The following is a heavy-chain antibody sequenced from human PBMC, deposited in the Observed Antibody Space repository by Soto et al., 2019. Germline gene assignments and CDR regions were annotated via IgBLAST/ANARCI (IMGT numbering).Heavy chain of an antibody. J-gene: IGHJ4*02. CDR3: ARDARGEEAPMDY. Sequence: QVQLVQSGAEVKKPGASVKVSCKASGYTFTGYYMHWVRQAPGQGLEWMGWINPNSGDTNYAQKFQGWVTMTRDTSISTDYMELRSLRSDDTAVYYCARDARGEEAPMDYWGQGTLVTVSS. V-gene: IGHV1-2*04. D-gene: IGHD3-10*01. CDR1: GYTFTGYY. CDR2: INPNSGDT.